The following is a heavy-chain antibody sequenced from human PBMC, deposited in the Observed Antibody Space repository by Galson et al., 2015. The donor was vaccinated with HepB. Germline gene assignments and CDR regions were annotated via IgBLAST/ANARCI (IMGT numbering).Heavy chain of an antibody. J-gene: IGHJ4*02. Sequence: SLRLSCAASGFIVGTSYMGWVRQAPGKGLEWVSLIYAGGSSYSRDSVKGRFTISRDNSKNTLSLQMSSLTAEDTAVYYCARGRTVPGFPFDYWGQGTLVTVSS. D-gene: IGHD6-19*01. CDR2: IYAGGSS. CDR1: GFIVGTSY. V-gene: IGHV3-66*01. CDR3: ARGRTVPGFPFDY.